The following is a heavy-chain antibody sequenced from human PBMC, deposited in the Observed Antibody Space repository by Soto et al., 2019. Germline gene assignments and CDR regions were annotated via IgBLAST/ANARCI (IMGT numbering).Heavy chain of an antibody. CDR3: APHAATAMFWDWFDP. CDR2: IIPIFGTA. CDR1: GGNFSSYA. J-gene: IGHJ5*02. D-gene: IGHD5-18*01. Sequence: GASVKVSCKASGGNFSSYAISWVRQAPGQGLEWMGGIIPIFGTANYAQKFQGRVTITADESTSTAYMELSSLRSEDTAVYYCAPHAATAMFWDWFDPWGQGTLVTVSS. V-gene: IGHV1-69*01.